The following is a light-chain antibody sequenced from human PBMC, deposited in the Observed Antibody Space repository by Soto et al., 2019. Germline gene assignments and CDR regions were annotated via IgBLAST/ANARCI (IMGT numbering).Light chain of an antibody. CDR1: QGIGSY. CDR3: QQYDNLPLT. J-gene: IGKJ4*01. CDR2: DAS. V-gene: IGKV1-33*01. Sequence: IQFTQSPSSLSASVGDRVTITCRASQGIGSYLAWYQQKPGEAPKLLIYDASNLETGVPSRFSGSGSGTDFTFTISSLQPEDIATYYCQQYDNLPLTFGGGTKVDIK.